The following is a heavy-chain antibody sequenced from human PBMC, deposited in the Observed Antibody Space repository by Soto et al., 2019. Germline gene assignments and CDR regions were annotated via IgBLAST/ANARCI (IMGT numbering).Heavy chain of an antibody. CDR2: FYSGDIT. CDR3: ARVRGYFDY. J-gene: IGHJ4*02. Sequence: GSLRLSCAPSGFTVSANYMSWVRQAPGRGLEWVSIFYSGDITYYADSVKDRFIISRDNSTNTLYLQMNSLRAEDTAVYYCARVRGYFDYWGQGTPVTVSS. CDR1: GFTVSANY. V-gene: IGHV3-66*01. D-gene: IGHD3-22*01.